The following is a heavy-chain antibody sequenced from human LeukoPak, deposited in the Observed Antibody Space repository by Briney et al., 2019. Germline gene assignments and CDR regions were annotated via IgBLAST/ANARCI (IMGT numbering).Heavy chain of an antibody. Sequence: GGSLRLSCAASGFTFSSYEMNWVRQAPGKGLEWVSYISSSGSTIYYADSVKGRFTISRDNAKNSLYLQMNSLRAEDTAVYYCARDPPLRYYMDVWGKGTTVTVSS. J-gene: IGHJ6*03. CDR1: GFTFSSYE. D-gene: IGHD3-3*01. CDR3: ARDPPLRYYMDV. V-gene: IGHV3-48*03. CDR2: ISSSGSTI.